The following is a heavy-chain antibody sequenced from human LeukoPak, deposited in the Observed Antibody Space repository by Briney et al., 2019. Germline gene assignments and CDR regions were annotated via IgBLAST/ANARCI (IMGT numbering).Heavy chain of an antibody. Sequence: GGSLRLSCAASGSTFSSYSMNWVRQAPGKGLEWVSSISSSSSYIYYADSVKGRFTISRDNAKHSLYLQMNSLRAEDTAVYYCARCGYSGYDSAFDIWGQGTMVTVSS. D-gene: IGHD5-12*01. CDR1: GSTFSSYS. J-gene: IGHJ3*02. CDR2: ISSSSSYI. V-gene: IGHV3-21*01. CDR3: ARCGYSGYDSAFDI.